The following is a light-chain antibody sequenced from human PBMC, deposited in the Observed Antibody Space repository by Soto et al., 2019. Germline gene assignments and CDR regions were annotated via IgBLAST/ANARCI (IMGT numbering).Light chain of an antibody. Sequence: EIVVTQSPATLSVSPGERVTLSCRASQTVATYITWCQQKPGQAPRLLIFDASTRATDVPARFSGSGSGTEFTLTSAGLQSEDSANYHCQHYHRWPPFSFGPGTKLEIK. CDR2: DAS. CDR1: QTVATY. V-gene: IGKV3-15*01. CDR3: QHYHRWPPFS. J-gene: IGKJ2*01.